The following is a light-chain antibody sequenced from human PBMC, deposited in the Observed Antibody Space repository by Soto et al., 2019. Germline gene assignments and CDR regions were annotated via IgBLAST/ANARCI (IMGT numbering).Light chain of an antibody. CDR3: QKYYSTPLN. V-gene: IGKV1-39*01. CDR2: AAS. J-gene: IGKJ4*01. Sequence: DIQMTHSPSSLSASVLYMVTITFRASQSISSYLNWYQQKPGKAPKLLIYAASSLQSGVPSRFSGSGSGTDFTLTISSLQAEDVAVYYCQKYYSTPLNFGGGTKVDIK. CDR1: QSISSY.